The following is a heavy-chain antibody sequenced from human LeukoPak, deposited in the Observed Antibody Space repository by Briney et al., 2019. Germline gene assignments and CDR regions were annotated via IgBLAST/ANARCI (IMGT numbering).Heavy chain of an antibody. J-gene: IGHJ4*01. D-gene: IGHD3-22*01. CDR3: ARAGYYYDSXXXXXXYFX. V-gene: IGHV4-59*01. CDR2: IYYSGST. CDR1: GGSITSYY. Sequence: SETLSLTCTVSGGSITSYYWSWIRQPPGKGLEWIVYIYYSGSTNHNPSLKSRVTISVDTSKNQFSLKLSSVTAADTAVYYCARAGYYYDSXXXXXXYFX.